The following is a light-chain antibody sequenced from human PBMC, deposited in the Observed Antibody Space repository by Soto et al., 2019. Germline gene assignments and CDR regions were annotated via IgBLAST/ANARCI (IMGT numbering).Light chain of an antibody. V-gene: IGKV1-5*01. CDR2: DAS. Sequence: DIEMTQSPSTLPASVGDTVTITCRAGQTIGSWLAWYQQKLGRAPKLLIYDASTLESGVPSRFSGSGSGTEFTPTITSLQPDDFATYYCQQYSSFSTFGQGTKV. CDR3: QQYSSFST. CDR1: QTIGSW. J-gene: IGKJ1*01.